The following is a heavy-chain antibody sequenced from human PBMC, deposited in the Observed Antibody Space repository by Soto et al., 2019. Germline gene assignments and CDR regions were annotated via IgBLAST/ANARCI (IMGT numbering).Heavy chain of an antibody. Sequence: PSETLSLTCTISGGSISNYYWTWIRQTPGKGLEWIGYVYYSGNTNYNSSLKSRVSISVDMCKNQFSLELSSVSAAETAMYYCAREVDTDVGGLWFYDAFEIWGPGTKVTVSS. CDR2: VYYSGNT. V-gene: IGHV4-59*01. CDR1: GGSISNYY. J-gene: IGHJ3*02. D-gene: IGHD5-18*01. CDR3: AREVDTDVGGLWFYDAFEI.